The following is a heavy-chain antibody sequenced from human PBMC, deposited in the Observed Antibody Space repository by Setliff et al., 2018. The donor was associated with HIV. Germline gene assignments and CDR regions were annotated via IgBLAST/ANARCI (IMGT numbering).Heavy chain of an antibody. J-gene: IGHJ4*02. D-gene: IGHD7-27*01. Sequence: SETLSLTCTVSGVSINSGDYFWSWIRQHPGKGLEWIGYISYRGTTYYNPSFKSRVTMSMDTSKNQFSLRLSSVTAADTAVFYCAREIRGTWGGPPYYFDYWGQGMLVTVSS. CDR2: ISYRGTT. CDR1: GVSINSGDYF. V-gene: IGHV4-31*03. CDR3: AREIRGTWGGPPYYFDY.